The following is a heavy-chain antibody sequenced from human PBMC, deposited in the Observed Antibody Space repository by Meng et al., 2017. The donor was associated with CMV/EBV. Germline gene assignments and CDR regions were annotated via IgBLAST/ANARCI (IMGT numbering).Heavy chain of an antibody. D-gene: IGHD5-24*01. CDR3: ARHSGYNNAFDI. CDR2: ISSSSSYI. V-gene: IGHV3-21*01. J-gene: IGHJ3*02. CDR1: GFTFSSYS. Sequence: VQLVEAGGGLVKPGGSLRLSCAASGFTFSSYSMNWVRQAPGKGLEWVSSISSSSSYIYYADSVKGRFTISRDNAKNSLYLQMNSLRAEDTAVYYCARHSGYNNAFDIWGQGTMVTVSS.